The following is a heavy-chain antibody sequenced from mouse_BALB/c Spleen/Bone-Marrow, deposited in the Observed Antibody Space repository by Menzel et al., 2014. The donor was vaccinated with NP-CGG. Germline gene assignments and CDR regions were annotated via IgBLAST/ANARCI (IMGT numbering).Heavy chain of an antibody. J-gene: IGHJ4*01. CDR2: IRSKSNNYAT. V-gene: IGHV10-3*03. Sequence: EVKVVESGGGLVQPKGSLKLSCAASGFTFNTYAMDWVCQAPGKGLECVARIRSKSNNYATYYADSVKDRFTISRDDSQSMLYLQMNNLKTEDTAMYYCVRENYYGSSGYAMDYWGQGTSVTVSS. CDR1: GFTFNTYA. CDR3: VRENYYGSSGYAMDY. D-gene: IGHD1-1*01.